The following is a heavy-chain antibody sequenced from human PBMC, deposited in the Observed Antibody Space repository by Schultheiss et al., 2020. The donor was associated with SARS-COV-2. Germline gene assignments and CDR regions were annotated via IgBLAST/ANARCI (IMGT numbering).Heavy chain of an antibody. V-gene: IGHV5-10-1*01. Sequence: KVSCQGFGYSFTSYWINWVRQVPGKGLEWMGRIDPSDSYTYYSPSFQGHVTISVDKSISTAYLQWSSLKASHTAMYYCARQQAATGRPRDYWGQGTLVTVSS. CDR3: ARQQAATGRPRDY. J-gene: IGHJ4*02. D-gene: IGHD6-13*01. CDR2: IDPSDSYT. CDR1: GYSFTSYW.